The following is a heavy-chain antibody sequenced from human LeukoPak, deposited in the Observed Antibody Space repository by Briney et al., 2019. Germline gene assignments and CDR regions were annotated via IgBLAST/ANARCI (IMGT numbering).Heavy chain of an antibody. CDR3: AREGSYLFDY. Sequence: ASVKVSCKASGYTFTNYYIHWVRQAPGQGLEWMGIINPSGGSTSYAQKFQGRVTMTRDMSTSTVYMELSSLRSEDTAVYYCAREGSYLFDYWGQGTLVTVSS. J-gene: IGHJ4*02. CDR2: INPSGGST. CDR1: GYTFTNYY. D-gene: IGHD1-26*01. V-gene: IGHV1-46*01.